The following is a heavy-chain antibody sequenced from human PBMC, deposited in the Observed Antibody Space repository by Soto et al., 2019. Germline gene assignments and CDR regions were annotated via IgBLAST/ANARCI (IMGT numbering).Heavy chain of an antibody. CDR1: GDSVSSNSAA. CDR3: ARAYGYSSGWYAQHYYGMDV. CDR2: TYYRSKWYN. J-gene: IGHJ6*02. Sequence: SQTLSLTCAISGDSVSSNSAAWNWIRQSPSRGLEWLGRTYYRSKWYNDYAVSVKIRITTNPDTSKNQFSLQLNSVTPEDTAVYYCARAYGYSSGWYAQHYYGMDVWGQGTTVTVSS. D-gene: IGHD6-19*01. V-gene: IGHV6-1*01.